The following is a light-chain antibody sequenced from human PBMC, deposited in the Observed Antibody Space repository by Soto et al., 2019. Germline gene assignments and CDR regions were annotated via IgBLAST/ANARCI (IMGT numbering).Light chain of an antibody. V-gene: IGKV1-39*01. CDR1: QSISSY. J-gene: IGKJ2*01. CDR2: AAS. CDR3: QQSYSTPYT. Sequence: DIQMTQSPSSLSASVGDRVTITCRTSQSISSYLNWYQQTPGKAPKLLVFAASSLLSGVPSRFSGSGSGTDFTLTISSLQPEDFATYYCQQSYSTPYTFGQGTKLEIK.